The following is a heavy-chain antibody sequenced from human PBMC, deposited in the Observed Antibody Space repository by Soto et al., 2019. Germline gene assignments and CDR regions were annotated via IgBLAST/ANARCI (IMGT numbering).Heavy chain of an antibody. V-gene: IGHV4-4*02. CDR2: IYHSGST. J-gene: IGHJ3*01. D-gene: IGHD2-21*01. CDR3: ESIVVVNANGAPNDFDL. Sequence: SSTXSLTCAVSVFSISSSNLFSCFRQPPGKGLEWIGEIYHSGSTNYNPSLKSRVTISVYKSKNQFSLKLSSVTAADTAVYYCESIVVVNANGAPNDFDLWGQGTMVT. CDR1: VFSISSSNL.